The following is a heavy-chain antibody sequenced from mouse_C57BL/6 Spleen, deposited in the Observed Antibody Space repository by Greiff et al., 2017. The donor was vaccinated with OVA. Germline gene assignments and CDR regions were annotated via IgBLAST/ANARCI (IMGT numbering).Heavy chain of an antibody. D-gene: IGHD1-1*01. V-gene: IGHV1-63*01. CDR2: IYPGGGYT. J-gene: IGHJ1*03. CDR1: GYTFTNYW. CDR3: ARGRDYYYGSSHWYFDV. Sequence: LQESGAELVRPGTSVKMSCKASGYTFTNYWIGWAKQRPGHGLEWIGDIYPGGGYTNYNEKFKGKATLTADKSSSTAYMQFSSLTSEDSAIYYCARGRDYYYGSSHWYFDVWGTGTTVTVSS.